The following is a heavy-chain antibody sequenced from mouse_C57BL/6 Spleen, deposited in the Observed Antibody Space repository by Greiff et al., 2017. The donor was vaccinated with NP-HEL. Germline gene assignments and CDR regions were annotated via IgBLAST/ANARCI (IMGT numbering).Heavy chain of an antibody. Sequence: EVQLQQSGPELVKPGASVKISCKASGYSFTGYYMNWVKQSPEKSLEWIGEINPSTGGTTYNQKFKAKATLTVDKSSSTAYMQLKSLTSEDSAVYYCARGYYSKEAGWFAYWGQGTLVTVSA. CDR1: GYSFTGYY. D-gene: IGHD2-5*01. V-gene: IGHV1-42*01. CDR2: INPSTGGT. J-gene: IGHJ3*01. CDR3: ARGYYSKEAGWFAY.